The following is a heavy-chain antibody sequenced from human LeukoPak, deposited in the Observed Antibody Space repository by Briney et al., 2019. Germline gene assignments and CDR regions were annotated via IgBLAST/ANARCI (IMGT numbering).Heavy chain of an antibody. CDR2: IIPIFGTA. V-gene: IGHV1-69*13. Sequence: SVKVSCKASGGTFSSYAISWVRQAPGQGLEWMGGIIPIFGTANYAQKFQGRVTITADESTSTAYMELSSLRPEDTAVYYCARDRMATGGHYYGMDVWGQGTTVTVSS. CDR1: GGTFSSYA. D-gene: IGHD5-24*01. CDR3: ARDRMATGGHYYGMDV. J-gene: IGHJ6*02.